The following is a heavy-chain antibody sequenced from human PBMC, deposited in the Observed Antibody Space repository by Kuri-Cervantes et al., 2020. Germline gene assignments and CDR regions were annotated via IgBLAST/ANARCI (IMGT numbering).Heavy chain of an antibody. V-gene: IGHV3-11*04. J-gene: IGHJ4*02. CDR1: GFTFSDYY. CDR2: ISSSGSTI. Sequence: GGSLRLSCAASGFTFSDYYMSWIRQAPGKGLEWVSYISSSGSTIYYADSVKGRFTISRDNAKNSLYLQMNSLRAEDTAVYYCARDYSAGYSSSWTDYWGQGTLVTVSS. D-gene: IGHD6-13*01. CDR3: ARDYSAGYSSSWTDY.